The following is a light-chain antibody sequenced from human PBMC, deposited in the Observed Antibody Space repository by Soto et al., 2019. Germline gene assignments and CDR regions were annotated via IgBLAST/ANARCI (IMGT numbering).Light chain of an antibody. V-gene: IGLV1-40*01. Sequence: QPVLTQPPSVSGAPGQRVTISCTGSSSNIGAGYDVHWYQQLPGTAPKLLIYGNSNRPSGVPDRFSGSKSGTSASLAITGLQAEDEADYYCQFYDSSLSGYVFGSGTKLPVL. J-gene: IGLJ1*01. CDR1: SSNIGAGYD. CDR2: GNS. CDR3: QFYDSSLSGYV.